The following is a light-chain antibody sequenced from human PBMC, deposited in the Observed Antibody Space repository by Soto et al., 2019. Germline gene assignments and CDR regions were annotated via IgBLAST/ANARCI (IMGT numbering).Light chain of an antibody. CDR3: QQRGNWPVT. CDR1: QSVSSY. CDR2: DAS. J-gene: IGKJ1*01. Sequence: EIVLTQSPATMPLSPGERATLSCRASQSVSSYLAWYQQKPGQAPRLLIYDASNRATGIPARFSGSGSGTDFTLTISSLEPEDFAVYYCQQRGNWPVTFGQGTKVEIK. V-gene: IGKV3-11*01.